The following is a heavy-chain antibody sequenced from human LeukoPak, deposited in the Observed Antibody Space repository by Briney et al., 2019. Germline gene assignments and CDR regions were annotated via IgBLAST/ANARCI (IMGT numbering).Heavy chain of an antibody. J-gene: IGHJ3*02. D-gene: IGHD3-9*01. V-gene: IGHV4-31*03. Sequence: SQTLSLTCTVSGGSISSGGYYWSWIRQLPGKGLEWIGYIYYSGSTYYNPSLKSRVTISVDTSKNQFSLKLSSVTAADTAVYYCAREGRYFDSGYPFDIWGQGTMVTVSS. CDR3: AREGRYFDSGYPFDI. CDR1: GGSISSGGYY. CDR2: IYYSGST.